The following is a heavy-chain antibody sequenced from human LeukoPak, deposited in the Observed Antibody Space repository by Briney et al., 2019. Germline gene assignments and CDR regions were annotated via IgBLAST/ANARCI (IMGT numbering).Heavy chain of an antibody. CDR2: IYTSGNA. D-gene: IGHD5-24*01. Sequence: SETLSLTCTVPGYSISSGHYWSWIRQPAGKGLEWSGRIYTSGNANYNPSLKSRVTISVDTSKNQFSLKLSSVTAADTAVYYCARDLEGRDGYNNDYYYYMDVWGKGTTVTISS. CDR3: ARDLEGRDGYNNDYYYYMDV. V-gene: IGHV4-61*02. CDR1: GYSISSGHY. J-gene: IGHJ6*03.